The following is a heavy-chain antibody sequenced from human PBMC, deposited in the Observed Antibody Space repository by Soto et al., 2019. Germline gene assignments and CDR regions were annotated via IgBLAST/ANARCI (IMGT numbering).Heavy chain of an antibody. CDR2: ISSSGSTI. CDR3: ARDSPDIVVVPAAFVDY. Sequence: GGSLRLSCAASGFTFRDYYISWSRQAPGKGLEWVSYISSSGSTIYYADSVKGRFTISRDNAKNSLYLQMNSLRAEDTAVYYCARDSPDIVVVPAAFVDYWGQGTLVTSPQ. V-gene: IGHV3-11*01. J-gene: IGHJ4*02. CDR1: GFTFRDYY. D-gene: IGHD2-2*01.